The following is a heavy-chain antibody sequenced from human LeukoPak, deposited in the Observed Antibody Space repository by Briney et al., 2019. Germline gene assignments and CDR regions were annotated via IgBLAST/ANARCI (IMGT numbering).Heavy chain of an antibody. CDR2: INPSGGST. J-gene: IGHJ4*02. V-gene: IGHV1-46*01. CDR1: GYTFTSYY. CDR3: ARMGKYDFWSGSPSAFDY. D-gene: IGHD3-3*01. Sequence: ASVKVSCKASGYTFTSYYMHWVRQAPGQGLEWMGIINPSGGSTSYAQKFQGRVTMTRDTSTSTAYMELSRLRSDDTAVYYCARMGKYDFWSGSPSAFDYWGQGTLVTVSS.